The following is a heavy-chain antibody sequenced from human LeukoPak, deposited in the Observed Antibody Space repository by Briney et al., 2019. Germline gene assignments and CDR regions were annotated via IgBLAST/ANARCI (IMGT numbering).Heavy chain of an antibody. CDR2: IYYSGST. Sequence: SETLSLTCTVSGGSISSGGYYWGWIRQPPGKGLEWIGSIYYSGSTYYNPSLKSRVTISVDTSKNQFSLKLSSVTAADTAVYYCARAQYSSSWYSEVSFDYWGQGTLVTVSS. CDR1: GGSISSGGYY. V-gene: IGHV4-39*07. CDR3: ARAQYSSSWYSEVSFDY. J-gene: IGHJ4*02. D-gene: IGHD6-13*01.